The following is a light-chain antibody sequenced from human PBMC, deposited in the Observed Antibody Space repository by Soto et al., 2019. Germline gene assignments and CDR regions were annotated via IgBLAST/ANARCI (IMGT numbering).Light chain of an antibody. CDR2: GAS. Sequence: EIVLTQSPGTLSFSPGERATLSCRASQSVSSYLAWYQQKPGQAPRLLISGASSRAAGIPDRFSGSGSGTDFTLTISRLEPEDFAVYYCQQYGSSPGTFGGGTKVDI. J-gene: IGKJ4*01. CDR1: QSVSSY. CDR3: QQYGSSPGT. V-gene: IGKV3-20*01.